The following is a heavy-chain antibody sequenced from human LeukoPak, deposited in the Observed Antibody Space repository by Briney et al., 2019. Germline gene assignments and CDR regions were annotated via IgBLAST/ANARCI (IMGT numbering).Heavy chain of an antibody. CDR1: GFTFSSYS. CDR3: AALARDY. V-gene: IGHV3-48*01. J-gene: IGHJ4*02. Sequence: GGSLRLSCAASGFTFSSYSMNWVRQAPGKGLEWVSYISSSSSTIYYADSVKGRFTISRDNSKNTLYLQMNSLRVEDTAVYYCAALARDYWGQGTLVTVSS. D-gene: IGHD3-3*02. CDR2: ISSSSSTI.